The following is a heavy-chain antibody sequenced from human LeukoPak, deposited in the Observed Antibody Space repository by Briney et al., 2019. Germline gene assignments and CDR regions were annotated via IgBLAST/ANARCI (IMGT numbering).Heavy chain of an antibody. Sequence: SETLSLTCSVSGASISGYYWSWMRQSPVKGLEWIGFTYYNGNTKYNPSLESRATISPDTSRNQISLHLRSVTAADTAVYYCVRHIVAITKFDYWGQGTLVTVSS. D-gene: IGHD3-22*01. CDR1: GASISGYY. CDR2: TYYNGNT. J-gene: IGHJ4*02. CDR3: VRHIVAITKFDY. V-gene: IGHV4-59*01.